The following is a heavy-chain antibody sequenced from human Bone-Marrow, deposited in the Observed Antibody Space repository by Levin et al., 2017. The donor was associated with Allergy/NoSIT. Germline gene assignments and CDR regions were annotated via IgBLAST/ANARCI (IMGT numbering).Heavy chain of an antibody. Sequence: SETLSLTCTVSGDSISSNIHYWGWIRQPPGKGLEWIGNIYYSGSTYYNPSLKSRVAISVDTSKNQFSLELSSVTAADTAIYYCARISYYSIQHFSWFDPWGQGTLVTVSS. D-gene: IGHD3-10*01. V-gene: IGHV4-39*01. CDR2: IYYSGST. CDR3: ARISYYSIQHFSWFDP. CDR1: GDSISSNIHY. J-gene: IGHJ5*02.